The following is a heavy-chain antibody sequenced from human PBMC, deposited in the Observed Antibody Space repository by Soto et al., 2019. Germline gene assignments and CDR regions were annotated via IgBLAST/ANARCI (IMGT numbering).Heavy chain of an antibody. J-gene: IGHJ4*02. V-gene: IGHV3-48*01. CDR3: ARVMYCSGGSCYHLDY. CDR2: ISSSSSTI. D-gene: IGHD2-15*01. Sequence: GGSLRFSCAASGFTFSSYSMNWVRQAPGKGLEWVSYISSSSSTIYYADSVKGRFTISRDNSKNTVYLQMNSLRAEDTAVYYCARVMYCSGGSCYHLDYWGQGTLVTVSS. CDR1: GFTFSSYS.